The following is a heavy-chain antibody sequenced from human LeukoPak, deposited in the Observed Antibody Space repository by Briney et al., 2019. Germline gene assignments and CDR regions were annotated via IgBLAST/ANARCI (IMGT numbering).Heavy chain of an antibody. CDR1: GGSVSRSSYY. Sequence: SETLSLTCTVSGGSVSRSSYYWGWIRQPPGKGLEWIGSFSCSGSTYYNPSLKSRVTISVDTSKSQFSLYMDSVTAADTAVYYCARDWNRYAYWGQGTLVTVSS. J-gene: IGHJ4*02. CDR3: ARDWNRYAY. D-gene: IGHD1-1*01. V-gene: IGHV4-39*07. CDR2: FSCSGST.